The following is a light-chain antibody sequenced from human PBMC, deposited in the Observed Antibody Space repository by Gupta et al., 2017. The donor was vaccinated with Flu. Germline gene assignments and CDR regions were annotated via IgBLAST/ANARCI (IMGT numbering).Light chain of an antibody. CDR3: QQASGIPSS. V-gene: IGKV1-39*01. Sequence: PSSLSASVGDRVTLTCRASQGVLTYVNWYQQRPGKPPKLLVSDATRLHVGVPSRFSGSGFGTDFTLTIDNLHPDDFATYFCQQASGIPSSFGPGTRVEI. CDR1: QGVLTY. CDR2: DAT. J-gene: IGKJ1*01.